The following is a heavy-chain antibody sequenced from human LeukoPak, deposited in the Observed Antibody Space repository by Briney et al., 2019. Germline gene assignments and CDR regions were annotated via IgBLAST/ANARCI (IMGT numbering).Heavy chain of an antibody. CDR3: TTSCGVFDY. CDR2: IKEDGSEK. Sequence: GGSLRLSCLASGFTFSDHWMSWVRQAPGKGLEWVANIKEDGSEKYYVDSVKGRFTISRDNAKNSLYLQMSSLRAEDTAVYYCTTSCGVFDYWGQGTLVTVSS. CDR1: GFTFSDHW. J-gene: IGHJ4*02. V-gene: IGHV3-7*01. D-gene: IGHD1-26*01.